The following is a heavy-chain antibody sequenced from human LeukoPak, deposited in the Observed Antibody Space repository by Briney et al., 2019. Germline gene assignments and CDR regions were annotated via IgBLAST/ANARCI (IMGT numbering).Heavy chain of an antibody. CDR3: ARDLNSSGYYYPASLDFDY. Sequence: GGSLRLSCAASGFTVSSNYMSWVRQAPGKGLEWVSVIYSGGSTYYADSVKGRFTISRHNSKNTLYLQMNSLRAEDTAVYYCARDLNSSGYYYPASLDFDYWGQGTLVTVSS. D-gene: IGHD3-22*01. CDR1: GFTVSSNY. J-gene: IGHJ4*02. V-gene: IGHV3-53*04. CDR2: IYSGGST.